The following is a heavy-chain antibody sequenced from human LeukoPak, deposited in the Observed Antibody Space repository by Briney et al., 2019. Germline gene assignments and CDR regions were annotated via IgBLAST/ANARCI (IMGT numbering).Heavy chain of an antibody. J-gene: IGHJ4*02. V-gene: IGHV4-59*01. D-gene: IGHD1-26*01. CDR1: GGSISSYY. Sequence: PSETLSLTCTVSGGSISSYYWSWIRQPPGKGLEWIGYIYYSGSTNYNPSLKSRVTISVDTSKNQFSLKLSSVTAADTAVYYCARYSGTLGYFDYWGQGTLVTVSS. CDR2: IYYSGST. CDR3: ARYSGTLGYFDY.